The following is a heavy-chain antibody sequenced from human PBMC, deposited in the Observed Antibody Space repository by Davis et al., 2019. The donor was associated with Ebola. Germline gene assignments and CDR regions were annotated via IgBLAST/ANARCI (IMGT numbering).Heavy chain of an antibody. J-gene: IGHJ3*01. CDR3: AKDTSNVWFDV. Sequence: GESLKISCAASGFTFSYYAMDWVRQAPGKGLEWVSTLGLSADTYYADSVKGRFTISRDNSKNTLHLQMNSLRVEDTAIYYCAKDTSNVWFDVWGQGTMVTVSS. V-gene: IGHV3-23*01. CDR2: LGLSADT. D-gene: IGHD6-19*01. CDR1: GFTFSYYA.